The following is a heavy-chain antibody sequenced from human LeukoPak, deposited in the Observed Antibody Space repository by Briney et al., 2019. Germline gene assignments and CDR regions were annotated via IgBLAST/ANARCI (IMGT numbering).Heavy chain of an antibody. D-gene: IGHD2-2*01. Sequence: GRSLRLSCAASGFTFDDYAMHWVRQAPGKGLEWVSGISWNSGSIGYADSVKGRFTISRDNAKNSLYLRMNSLRAEDTALYYCAKDSEEGYCSSTSCSLGAFDIWGQGTMVTVSS. CDR1: GFTFDDYA. CDR3: AKDSEEGYCSSTSCSLGAFDI. V-gene: IGHV3-9*01. CDR2: ISWNSGSI. J-gene: IGHJ3*02.